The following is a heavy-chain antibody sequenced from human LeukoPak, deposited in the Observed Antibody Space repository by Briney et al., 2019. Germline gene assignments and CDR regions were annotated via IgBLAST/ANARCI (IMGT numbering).Heavy chain of an antibody. CDR3: ARSYCAGDCYTEYFQH. V-gene: IGHV4-39*01. J-gene: IGHJ1*01. CDR2: IYYNGNT. CDR1: GASISTHTYY. Sequence: PSETLSLTCTVSGASISTHTYYWGWIRQPPGKGLEWIGSIYYNGNTYYNPSLKSRVTISVDTSNNQFSLKLRSVPAADTAVYYCARSYCAGDCYTEYFQHWGQGTLVTVSS. D-gene: IGHD2-21*02.